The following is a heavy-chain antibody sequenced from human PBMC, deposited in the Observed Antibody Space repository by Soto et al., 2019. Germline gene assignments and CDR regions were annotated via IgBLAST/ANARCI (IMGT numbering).Heavy chain of an antibody. CDR3: ARLAGEYYYYGMDV. CDR1: GYTFTSYG. CDR2: ISAYNGDT. V-gene: IGHV1-18*01. D-gene: IGHD1-26*01. J-gene: IGHJ6*02. Sequence: ASVKVSCKSSGYTFTSYGISWVGQTPGQGLEWMGWISAYNGDTNYAQKLQGRVTMTTDTSTSTAYMELRSLRSDDTAVYYCARLAGEYYYYGMDVWGQGTTVTVSS.